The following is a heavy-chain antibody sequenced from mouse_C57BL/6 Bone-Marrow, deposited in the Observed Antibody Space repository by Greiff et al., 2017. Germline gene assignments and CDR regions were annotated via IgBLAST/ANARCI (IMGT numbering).Heavy chain of an antibody. CDR3: THSIGGFDY. D-gene: IGHD2-10*02. Sequence: VQLKQSGAELVRPGASVKLSCTASGFNIKDDYMHWVKQRPEQGLEWIGWIDPENGDTEYASKFQGKGTITADTSSNTAYLQLSSLTSEDAAVYYCTHSIGGFDYWGQGTTLTVSS. J-gene: IGHJ2*01. V-gene: IGHV14-4*01. CDR2: IDPENGDT. CDR1: GFNIKDDY.